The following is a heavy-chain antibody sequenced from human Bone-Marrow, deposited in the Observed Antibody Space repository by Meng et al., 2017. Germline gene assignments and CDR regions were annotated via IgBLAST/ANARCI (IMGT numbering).Heavy chain of an antibody. CDR3: ARDPTGGEDHQRV. J-gene: IGHJ4*02. V-gene: IGHV4-34*01. Sequence: QVQVQQWGAGLLKPSETLSLTCAFYGGSFSAYDWSWIRQPPGKGLEWLGQIYHSGITIYNPSLKSRVTMSVDNSKNQFSLKLNSMTAADTAVYYCARDPTGGEDHQRVWGQGTLVTVSS. D-gene: IGHD1-14*01. CDR1: GGSFSAYD. CDR2: IYHSGIT.